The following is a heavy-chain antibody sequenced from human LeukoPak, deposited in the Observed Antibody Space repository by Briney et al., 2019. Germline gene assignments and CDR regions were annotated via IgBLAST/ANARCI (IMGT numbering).Heavy chain of an antibody. CDR1: GFTVSSNY. J-gene: IGHJ6*02. CDR2: IYSGGST. Sequence: PGGSLRLSCAASGFTVSSNYMSWVRQAPGKGLEWVSVIYSGGSTYYADSVKGRFTISRDNSKNTLYLQMNSLRAEDTAVYYCARDSDHFRYGMDVWGQGTTVTVSS. V-gene: IGHV3-66*01. CDR3: ARDSDHFRYGMDV.